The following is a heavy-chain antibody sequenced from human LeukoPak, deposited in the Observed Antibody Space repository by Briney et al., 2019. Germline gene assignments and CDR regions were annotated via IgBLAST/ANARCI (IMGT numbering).Heavy chain of an antibody. V-gene: IGHV4-31*03. J-gene: IGHJ4*02. CDR1: GGSISSGGYY. D-gene: IGHD4-17*01. CDR3: ARESSTTVTTGRSVDY. CDR2: IYYSGST. Sequence: SETLSLTCTVSGGSISSGGYYWSWIRQHPGKGLEWIGYIYYSGSTYYNPSLKSRVTISVDTSKNQFSLKLSSVTAADTAVYYCARESSTTVTTGRSVDYWGQGTPVTVSS.